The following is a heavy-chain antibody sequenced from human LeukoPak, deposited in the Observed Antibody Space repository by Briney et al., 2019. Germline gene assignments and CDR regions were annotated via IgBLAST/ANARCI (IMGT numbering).Heavy chain of an antibody. J-gene: IGHJ4*02. CDR3: ARAGYDFWSGYYHSLDY. D-gene: IGHD3-3*01. V-gene: IGHV3-30-3*01. Sequence: GGSLRLSCAASGFTFSSYAMHWVRQAPGKGLEWVAVISYDGSNKYYADSVKGRSTISRDNSKNTLYLQMNSLRAEDTAVYYCARAGYDFWSGYYHSLDYWGQGTLVTVSS. CDR1: GFTFSSYA. CDR2: ISYDGSNK.